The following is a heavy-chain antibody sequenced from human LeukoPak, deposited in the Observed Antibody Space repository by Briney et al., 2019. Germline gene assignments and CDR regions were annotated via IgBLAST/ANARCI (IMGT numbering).Heavy chain of an antibody. CDR1: GFTFSNSA. CDR2: ISNSGNTI. V-gene: IGHV3-48*01. D-gene: IGHD3/OR15-3a*01. Sequence: GGSLRLSCAASGFTFSNSAMNWVRQAPGKGLEWVSYISNSGNTIYYADSVKGRFTISRDDAKNSLYLQLNTLRVEDTAFYYCARDRDWIFDYWGQGIPVTVSA. J-gene: IGHJ4*02. CDR3: ARDRDWIFDY.